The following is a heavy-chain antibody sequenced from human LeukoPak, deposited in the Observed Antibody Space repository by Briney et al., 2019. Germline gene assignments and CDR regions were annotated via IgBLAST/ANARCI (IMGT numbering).Heavy chain of an antibody. Sequence: AGGSLRLSCAASGFSLSSYRMNWVRQAPGKGLEWVSSVSNSGDYIHYADSVKGRFTISRDNSKNSLYLQMNSLRAEDTALYYCAKDFYYDSSDYSRDGDAFDIWGQGTMVTVSS. CDR3: AKDFYYDSSDYSRDGDAFDI. CDR1: GFSLSSYR. V-gene: IGHV3-21*04. D-gene: IGHD3-22*01. CDR2: VSNSGDYI. J-gene: IGHJ3*02.